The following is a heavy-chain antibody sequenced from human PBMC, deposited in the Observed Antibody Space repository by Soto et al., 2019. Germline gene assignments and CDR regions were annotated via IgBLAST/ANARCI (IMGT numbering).Heavy chain of an antibody. V-gene: IGHV1-18*01. CDR1: GYSFTRYG. CDR2: INAYNGNT. D-gene: IGHD3-16*01. CDR3: AMVDVYVTPSPQDV. J-gene: IGHJ6*02. Sequence: QVQLVQSGAEVKNPGASVKVSCTASGYSFTRYGIGWARQAPGQGLECMGWINAYNGNTNYAQNLQGRLTLTTDTSTTTAYMELRSLRSNDTAIYYCAMVDVYVTPSPQDVWGQGTTVTVSS.